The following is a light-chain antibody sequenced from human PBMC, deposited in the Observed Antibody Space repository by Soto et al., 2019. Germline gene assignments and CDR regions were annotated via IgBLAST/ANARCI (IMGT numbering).Light chain of an antibody. Sequence: QSVLTQPASVSGSPGQSITISCTGTSSDVGGYDYVSWYQQHPGKAPKLMIYEVNNRPSGVSYRFSGSKSGNTASLTISGLQAEDEADYYCSSYTSISTTVFGAGTKLTVL. CDR1: SSDVGGYDY. V-gene: IGLV2-14*01. J-gene: IGLJ1*01. CDR3: SSYTSISTTV. CDR2: EVN.